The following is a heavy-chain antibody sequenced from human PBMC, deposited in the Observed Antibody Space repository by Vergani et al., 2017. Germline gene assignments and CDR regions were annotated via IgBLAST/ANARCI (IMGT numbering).Heavy chain of an antibody. CDR1: GGSISSYY. J-gene: IGHJ4*02. CDR3: ARAYYYDSSGYYFDY. Sequence: QVQLQESGPGLVKPSETLSLTCTVSGGSISSYYWSWIRQPPGKGLEWIGYIYYSGSTNYNPSFKSRVTISVDTSKNQFSLKLSSVTAADTAVYYCARAYYYDSSGYYFDYWGQGTLVTVSS. V-gene: IGHV4-59*12. D-gene: IGHD3-22*01. CDR2: IYYSGST.